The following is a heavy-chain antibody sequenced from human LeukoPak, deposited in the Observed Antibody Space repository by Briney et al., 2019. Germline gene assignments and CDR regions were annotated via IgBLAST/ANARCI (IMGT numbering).Heavy chain of an antibody. V-gene: IGHV3-21*01. D-gene: IGHD4-23*01. Sequence: PGGSLRLSCAASGFTFSSYSMNWVRQAPGKGLEWVSSISSSSSYIYHADSVKGRFTISRDNAKNSLYLQMNSLRAEDTAVYYCARDGYYGGNTYDFDYWGQGTLVTVSS. CDR2: ISSSSSYI. J-gene: IGHJ4*02. CDR3: ARDGYYGGNTYDFDY. CDR1: GFTFSSYS.